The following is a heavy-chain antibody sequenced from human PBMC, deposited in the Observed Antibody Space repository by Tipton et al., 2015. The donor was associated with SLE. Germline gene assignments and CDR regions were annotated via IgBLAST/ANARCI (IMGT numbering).Heavy chain of an antibody. V-gene: IGHV4-39*01. CDR1: GDSISSSSYY. J-gene: IGHJ6*02. D-gene: IGHD6-13*01. CDR3: ARQDSRNWYHRGGMDV. Sequence: TLSLTCTVSGDSISSSSYYWGWIRQPPGKGLEWIGSIYYSGSTYYNSSLKGRVTISVDTSKNQFSLNLSSVTAADTAVYYCARQDSRNWYHRGGMDVWGQGTTVTVSS. CDR2: IYYSGST.